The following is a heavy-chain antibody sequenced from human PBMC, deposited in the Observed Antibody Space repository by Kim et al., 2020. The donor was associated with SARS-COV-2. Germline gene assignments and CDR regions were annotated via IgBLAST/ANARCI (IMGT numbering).Heavy chain of an antibody. Sequence: YNPSLKSRVTISVDTSKNQFSLKLSSVTAADTAVYYCARHGSSGWAVVDYWGQGTLVTVSS. D-gene: IGHD6-19*01. V-gene: IGHV4-59*08. J-gene: IGHJ4*02. CDR3: ARHGSSGWAVVDY.